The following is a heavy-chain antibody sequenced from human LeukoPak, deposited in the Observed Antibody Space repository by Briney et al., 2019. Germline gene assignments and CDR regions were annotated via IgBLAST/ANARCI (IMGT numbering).Heavy chain of an antibody. J-gene: IGHJ4*02. D-gene: IGHD2-15*01. Sequence: PSETLSLTCAVSGDSISSGGYSWGWVRQPPGKGLEWIGYIYHSGSSYYNPPLKSRVTILLDTSKNQFSLMLYSVTAADTAFYYCARGLGYCSAGTCYDFWGQGTLVTVSS. CDR2: IYHSGSS. CDR3: ARGLGYCSAGTCYDF. CDR1: GDSISSGGYS. V-gene: IGHV4-30-2*01.